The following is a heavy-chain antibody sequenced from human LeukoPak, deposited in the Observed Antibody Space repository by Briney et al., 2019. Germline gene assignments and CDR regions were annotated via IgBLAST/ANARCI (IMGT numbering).Heavy chain of an antibody. Sequence: SETLSLTCTVSGGSISSGSYYWSWIRQPAGKGLEWIGRIYTSGSTNYNPSLKSRVTISVDTSKNQFSLKLSSVTAADTAVYYCARDSITGHYYMDVWGKGTTVTISS. CDR1: GGSISSGSYY. CDR2: IYTSGST. D-gene: IGHD1-20*01. CDR3: ARDSITGHYYMDV. V-gene: IGHV4-61*02. J-gene: IGHJ6*03.